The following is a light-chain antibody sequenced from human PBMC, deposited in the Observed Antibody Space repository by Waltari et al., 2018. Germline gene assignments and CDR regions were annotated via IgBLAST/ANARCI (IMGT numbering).Light chain of an antibody. CDR2: EDI. CDR3: YSTDNSGDHRV. V-gene: IGLV3-10*01. J-gene: IGLJ3*02. Sequence: SYELTQPPSVSVSPGQTAKITCPGNDLPKRYAYWYQQKSGQAPVLVIYEDIKRPSGIPERFSGSISGTVATLTISGAHVEDEADYYCYSTDNSGDHRVFGGGTKLTVL. CDR1: DLPKRY.